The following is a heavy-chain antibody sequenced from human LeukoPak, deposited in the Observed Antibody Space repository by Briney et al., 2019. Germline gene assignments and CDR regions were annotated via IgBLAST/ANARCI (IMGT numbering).Heavy chain of an antibody. Sequence: ASVKVSCKASGYTFTSYGINWVRQAPGQGLEWMGIINPSGGSTSYAQKFQGRVTMTRDTSTSTVYMELSSLRSEDTAVYYCARDLSSVAAGAFDPWGQGTLVTVSS. J-gene: IGHJ5*02. CDR2: INPSGGST. CDR3: ARDLSSVAAGAFDP. V-gene: IGHV1-46*01. CDR1: GYTFTSYG. D-gene: IGHD6-19*01.